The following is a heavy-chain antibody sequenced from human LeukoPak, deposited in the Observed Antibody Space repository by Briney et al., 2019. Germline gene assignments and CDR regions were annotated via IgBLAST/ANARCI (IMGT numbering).Heavy chain of an antibody. Sequence: GGSLRLSCAASGFTFSSYEMNWVRQAPGKGLERVSYISSSSSTIYYADSVKGRFTISGDNAKTSLYLQMNSLRAEDTAVYYCARERGLYCGGDCSDYWGQGTLVTVSS. CDR2: ISSSSSTI. CDR1: GFTFSSYE. V-gene: IGHV3-48*03. CDR3: ARERGLYCGGDCSDY. J-gene: IGHJ4*02. D-gene: IGHD2-21*01.